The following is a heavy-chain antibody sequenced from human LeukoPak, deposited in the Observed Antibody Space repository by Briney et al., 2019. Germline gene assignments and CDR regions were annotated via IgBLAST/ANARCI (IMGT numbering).Heavy chain of an antibody. J-gene: IGHJ4*02. CDR2: IYYSGNT. V-gene: IGHV4-39*07. CDR3: ARDPRGPNAFDY. Sequence: SETLSLTCSVSGGSIRNSAYYWGWIRQAPGKGLEWIGNIYYSGNTFYNPSLKSRVTISVDTSKNQFSLKLSSVTAADTAVYYCARDPRGPNAFDYWGQGTLVTVSS. CDR1: GGSIRNSAYY.